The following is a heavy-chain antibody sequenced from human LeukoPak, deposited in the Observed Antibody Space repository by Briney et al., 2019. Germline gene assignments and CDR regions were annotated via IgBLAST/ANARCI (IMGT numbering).Heavy chain of an antibody. CDR2: IKEDGSQQ. D-gene: IGHD3-10*01. J-gene: IGHJ3*02. Sequence: GGSLRLSCVASGFTFSGGWMSWVRQAPGTGLEWVTNIKEDGSQQYYVDSVKGRFTISRDNAKSSLYLQMDSPRPEDTAIYYCARDGPGGAYDIWGQGTVVTVSS. CDR3: ARDGPGGAYDI. CDR1: GFTFSGGW. V-gene: IGHV3-7*05.